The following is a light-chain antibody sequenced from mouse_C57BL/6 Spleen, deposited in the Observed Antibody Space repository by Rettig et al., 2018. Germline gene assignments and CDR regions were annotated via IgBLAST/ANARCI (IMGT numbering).Light chain of an antibody. J-gene: IGKJ2*01. CDR3: QQYNSYPYT. Sequence: DIVMTQSQKFMSTSVGDRVSVTCKASQNVGTNVAWYQQKPGQSPKALIYSASYRYSGVPYRVTGSGSGTDFTLTISNVQSEDLAEYFCQQYNSYPYTFGGGTKLEIK. CDR1: QNVGTN. V-gene: IGKV6-15*01. CDR2: SAS.